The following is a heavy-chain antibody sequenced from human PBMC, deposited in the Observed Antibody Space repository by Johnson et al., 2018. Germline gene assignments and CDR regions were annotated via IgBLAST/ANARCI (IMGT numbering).Heavy chain of an antibody. CDR2: ISSSDSYI. CDR1: GFTFSGYS. D-gene: IGHD4-17*01. V-gene: IGHV3-21*01. Sequence: VQLVESGGGLVKPGGSLRLSCAASGFTFSGYSMNWVRQAPGKGLEWVSSISSSDSYIYYEDSLKGRFIISSDNAKNSLYLQMNSRRAEDTAVYCCPRGGDYHDYYYMDVWGKGTTVTVSS. J-gene: IGHJ6*03. CDR3: PRGGDYHDYYYMDV.